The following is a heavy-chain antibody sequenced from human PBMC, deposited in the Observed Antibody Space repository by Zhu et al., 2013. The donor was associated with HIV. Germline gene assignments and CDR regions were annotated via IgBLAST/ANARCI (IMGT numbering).Heavy chain of an antibody. CDR2: ISVSGAST. CDR3: ARGGAVAGAYLYCGMDV. D-gene: IGHD6-19*01. Sequence: EVQLLESGGGLAQPGGSLRLSCAASGFTFSTYAMSWVRQAPGKGLEWVSAISVSGASTYYADSVRGRFSISRDNSKNTVYLQMDGLRAEDTAVYFCARGGAVAGAYLYCGMDVWGQGDHGRRLL. J-gene: IGHJ6*02. CDR1: GFTFSTYA. V-gene: IGHV3-23*01.